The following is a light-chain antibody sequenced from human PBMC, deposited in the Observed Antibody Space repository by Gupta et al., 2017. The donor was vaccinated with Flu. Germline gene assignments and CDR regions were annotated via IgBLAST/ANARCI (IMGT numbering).Light chain of an antibody. J-gene: IGLJ3*02. V-gene: IGLV2-14*01. CDR1: SSNIGGYNF. CDR3: TSYSSSSTL. Sequence: GTSSNIGGYNFGSWYQHRPGEAPNLLIYEVNNRPSGVSDRFSGSKSANTASLTISGLQDEDEADYYCTSYSSSSTLFGGGTKLSVL. CDR2: EVN.